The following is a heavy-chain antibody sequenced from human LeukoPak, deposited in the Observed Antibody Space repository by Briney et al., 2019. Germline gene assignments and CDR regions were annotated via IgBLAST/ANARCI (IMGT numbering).Heavy chain of an antibody. D-gene: IGHD5-24*01. V-gene: IGHV4-39*07. CDR2: IYYSGST. J-gene: IGHJ5*02. CDR1: GGSISSSSYY. CDR3: ARERPRDGYNYPWFDP. Sequence: PSETLSLTCTVSGGSISSSSYYWGWIRQPPGKGLEWIGSIYYSGSTYYNPSLESRVTISVDTSKNQFSLKLSSVTAADTAVYYCARERPRDGYNYPWFDPWGQGTLVTVSS.